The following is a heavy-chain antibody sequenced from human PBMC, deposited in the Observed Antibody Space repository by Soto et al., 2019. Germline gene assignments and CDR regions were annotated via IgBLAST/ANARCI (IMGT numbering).Heavy chain of an antibody. CDR2: INPNSGGT. Sequence: ASVKVSCKASGYTFTGYYMHWVRQAPGQGLEWMGWINPNSGGTNYAQKFQGRVTMTRDTSISTAYMELSRLRSDDTAVYYCARLGAGNDFWRGPFDYWGQGTLVTVSS. J-gene: IGHJ4*02. CDR1: GYTFTGYY. D-gene: IGHD3-3*01. CDR3: ARLGAGNDFWRGPFDY. V-gene: IGHV1-2*02.